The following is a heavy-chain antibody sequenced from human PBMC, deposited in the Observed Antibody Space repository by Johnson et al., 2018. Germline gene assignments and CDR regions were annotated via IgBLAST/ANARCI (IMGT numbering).Heavy chain of an antibody. D-gene: IGHD3-10*01. V-gene: IGHV3-7*01. J-gene: IGHJ3*02. Sequence: VQLVESGGGLVQPGGSLRLSCAASGFTFSSYWMSWVRQAPGKGLEWVANIKQDGSEKYDVDSVKGRFTISRDNDKNSLDLQMNRLRAEDTAVYYWARERGVLQKSPDAFDIWGQGTMVTVSS. CDR3: ARERGVLQKSPDAFDI. CDR1: GFTFSSYW. CDR2: IKQDGSEK.